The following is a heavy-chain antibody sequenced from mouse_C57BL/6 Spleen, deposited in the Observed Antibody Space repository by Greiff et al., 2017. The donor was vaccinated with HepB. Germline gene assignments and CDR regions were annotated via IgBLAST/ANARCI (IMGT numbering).Heavy chain of an antibody. CDR2: IYPGSGNT. CDR3: ARDRDLRGWFDY. D-gene: IGHD3-1*01. J-gene: IGHJ2*01. V-gene: IGHV1-76*01. CDR1: GYTFTDYY. Sequence: VQLQQSGAELVRPGASVKLSCKASGYTFTDYYINWVKQRPGQGLEWIARIYPGSGNTYYNEKFKGKATLTAEKSSSTAYKQLSSLTSEDSAVYFCARDRDLRGWFDYWGQGTTLTVSS.